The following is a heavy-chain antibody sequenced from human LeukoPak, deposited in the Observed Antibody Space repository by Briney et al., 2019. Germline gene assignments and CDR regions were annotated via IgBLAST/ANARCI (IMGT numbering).Heavy chain of an antibody. Sequence: GXXIPIFRTPNYPQKFQGRVTITADESTSTAYMELSSLRSEDTAVYYCARVGLSVAAAGHFDYWGQGTLVTVSS. J-gene: IGHJ4*02. V-gene: IGHV1-69*01. CDR2: XIPIFRTP. CDR3: ARVGLSVAAAGHFDY. D-gene: IGHD6-13*01.